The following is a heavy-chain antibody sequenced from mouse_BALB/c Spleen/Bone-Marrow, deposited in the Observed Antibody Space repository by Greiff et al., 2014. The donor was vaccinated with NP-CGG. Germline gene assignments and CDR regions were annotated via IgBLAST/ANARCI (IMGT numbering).Heavy chain of an antibody. CDR3: ARDTMDY. J-gene: IGHJ4*01. V-gene: IGHV1S56*01. CDR1: GYTFTSYY. CDR2: IYPGNVNT. Sequence: VQLQQSGPELVKPGASVRLSCTASGYTFTSYYIHWVKQRPGQGLEWIGWIYPGNVNTKYNEKFKGKATLTADKSSSTAYMQLSSLTSEDAAVYFCARDTMDYWGQGTSVTVSS.